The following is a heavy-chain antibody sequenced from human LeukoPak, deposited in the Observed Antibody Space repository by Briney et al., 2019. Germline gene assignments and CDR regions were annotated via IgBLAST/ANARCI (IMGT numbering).Heavy chain of an antibody. V-gene: IGHV3-48*04. D-gene: IGHD4-17*01. Sequence: GGSLRLSCAASGFTFSTYRMSWVRQAPGKGLEWVSYISSSSGTIYYADSVKGRFTISRDNAKNSLYLQMNSLRAEDTAVYYCARGSTALCDYWGQGTLVTVSS. CDR1: GFTFSTYR. CDR2: ISSSSGTI. CDR3: ARGSTALCDY. J-gene: IGHJ4*02.